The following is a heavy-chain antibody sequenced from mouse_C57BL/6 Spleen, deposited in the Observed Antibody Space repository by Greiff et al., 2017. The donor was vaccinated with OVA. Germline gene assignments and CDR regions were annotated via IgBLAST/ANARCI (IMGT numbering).Heavy chain of an antibody. CDR1: GFTFSSYG. CDR2: ISSGGSYT. V-gene: IGHV5-6*02. Sequence: EVNVVESGGDLVKPGGSLKLSCAASGFTFSSYGMSWVRQTPDKRLEWVATISSGGSYTYYPDSVKGRFTISRDNAKNTLYLQMSSLKSEDTAMYYCARREGGYFDVWGTGTTVTVSS. J-gene: IGHJ1*03. CDR3: ARREGGYFDV.